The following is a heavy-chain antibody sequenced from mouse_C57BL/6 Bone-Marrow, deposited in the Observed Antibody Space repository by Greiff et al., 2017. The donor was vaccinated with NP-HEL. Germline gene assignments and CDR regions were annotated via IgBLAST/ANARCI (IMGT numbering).Heavy chain of an antibody. D-gene: IGHD2-1*01. J-gene: IGHJ3*01. Sequence: VQLQHSVAELVRPGASVKLSCTASGFNIKNTYMHWVKQRPEQGLEWIGRIDPANGNTKYAPKFQGKATITADTSSNTAYLQLSSLTSEDTAIYYCARGPIYYVYVAWFAYWGQGTLVTVSA. CDR3: ARGPIYYVYVAWFAY. CDR1: GFNIKNTY. CDR2: IDPANGNT. V-gene: IGHV14-3*01.